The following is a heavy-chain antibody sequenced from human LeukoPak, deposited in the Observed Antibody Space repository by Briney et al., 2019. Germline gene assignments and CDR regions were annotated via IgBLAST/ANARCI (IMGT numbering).Heavy chain of an antibody. CDR1: GGSFSGYY. V-gene: IGHV4-34*01. Sequence: SETPSLTCAVYGGSFSGYYWSWIRQPPGKGLEWIGEINHSGSTNHSPSLKSRVTISLDTSRNQFSLRLNSVTAADTAVYYCAKSNGYGLIDIWGQGTMVTVSS. J-gene: IGHJ3*02. D-gene: IGHD3-10*01. CDR3: AKSNGYGLIDI. CDR2: INHSGST.